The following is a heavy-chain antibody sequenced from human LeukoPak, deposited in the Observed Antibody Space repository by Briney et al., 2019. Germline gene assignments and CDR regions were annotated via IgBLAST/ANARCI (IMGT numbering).Heavy chain of an antibody. CDR3: ARDESGSGDYQPVGY. CDR1: GFTFSSYS. V-gene: IGHV3-48*04. CDR2: ISSSSSTI. D-gene: IGHD4-17*01. J-gene: IGHJ4*02. Sequence: GGSLRLSCAASGFTFSSYSMNWVRQAPGKGLEWVSYISSSSSTIYYADSVKGRFTISSDNAKNSLYLQMNSLRAEDTAVYYCARDESGSGDYQPVGYWGQGTLVTVSS.